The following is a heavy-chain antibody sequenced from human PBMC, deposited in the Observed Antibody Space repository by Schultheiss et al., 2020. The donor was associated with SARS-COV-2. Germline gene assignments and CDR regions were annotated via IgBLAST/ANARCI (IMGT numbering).Heavy chain of an antibody. Sequence: SETLSLTCTVSGGSVSSGTYYWSWIRQPPGKGLEWIGYIYYTGSTNYNPSLKSRVTMSVDTSKNQFSLKLSSVTAADTAVYYCASSVGIAAAGAFDYWGQGTLVTVSS. J-gene: IGHJ4*02. CDR2: IYYTGST. V-gene: IGHV4-61*01. CDR3: ASSVGIAAAGAFDY. D-gene: IGHD6-13*01. CDR1: GGSVSSGTYY.